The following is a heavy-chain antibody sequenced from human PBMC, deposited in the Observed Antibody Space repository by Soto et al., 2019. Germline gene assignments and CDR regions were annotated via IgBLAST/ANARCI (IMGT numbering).Heavy chain of an antibody. CDR2: ISSSSSYT. Sequence: QVQLEESGGGLVKPGGSLRLSCAASGFTFSDYHMSWIRQAPGKGLEWISYISSSSSYTNYADSVKGRFTISRDNAKNSLYLQRNSLRAEDTAVYYCARDGVGGALDYWGQGTLVTVSS. J-gene: IGHJ4*02. CDR3: ARDGVGGALDY. V-gene: IGHV3-11*05. CDR1: GFTFSDYH. D-gene: IGHD3-16*01.